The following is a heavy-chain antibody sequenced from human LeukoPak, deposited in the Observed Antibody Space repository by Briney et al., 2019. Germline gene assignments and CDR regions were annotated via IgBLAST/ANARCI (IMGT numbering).Heavy chain of an antibody. J-gene: IGHJ4*02. V-gene: IGHV1-2*02. CDR3: ARGSIVGATFDYFDY. D-gene: IGHD1-26*01. CDR1: GYTFTGYY. Sequence: ASVRVSRKASGYTFTGYYMHWVRQAPGQGLEWMGWINPNSGGTNYAQKFQGRVTMTRDTSISTAYMELSRLRSDDTAVYYCARGSIVGATFDYFDYWGQGTLVTVSS. CDR2: INPNSGGT.